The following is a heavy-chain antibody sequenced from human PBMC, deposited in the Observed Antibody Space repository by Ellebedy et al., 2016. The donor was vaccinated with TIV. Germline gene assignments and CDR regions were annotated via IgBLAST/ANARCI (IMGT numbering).Heavy chain of an antibody. CDR1: GFSLSTSGVG. V-gene: IGHV2-5*01. D-gene: IGHD6-19*01. CDR3: AHLPGPQWLVAFDY. CDR2: IYWNDDK. Sequence: SGPTLVKPTQTLTLTCTFSGFSLSTSGVGVGWIRQPPGKALEWLALIYWNDDKRYNSSLKSRLTITKDTFKNQVDLTLTNMDPADTATYYCAHLPGPQWLVAFDYWGQGTLVTVSS. J-gene: IGHJ4*02.